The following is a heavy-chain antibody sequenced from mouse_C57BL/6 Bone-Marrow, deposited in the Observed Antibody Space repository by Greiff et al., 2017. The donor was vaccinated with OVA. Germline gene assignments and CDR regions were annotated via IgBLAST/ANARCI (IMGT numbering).Heavy chain of an antibody. V-gene: IGHV1-19*01. Sequence: EVKLQESGPVLVKPGASVKMSCKASGYSFTDYYMNWVKQSHGKSLEWLGVINPYNGGTSYNQKFKGKATLTVDKSSSTAYMELNSLAYEDTAVYYKARSPAWFAYWGQGTLVTVSA. CDR2: INPYNGGT. J-gene: IGHJ3*01. CDR1: GYSFTDYY. CDR3: ARSPAWFAY.